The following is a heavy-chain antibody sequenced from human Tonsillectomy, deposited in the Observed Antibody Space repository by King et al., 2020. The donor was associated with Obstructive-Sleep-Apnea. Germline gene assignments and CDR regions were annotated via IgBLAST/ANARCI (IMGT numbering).Heavy chain of an antibody. V-gene: IGHV3-30*04. CDR3: AREGDSLTGYPGFGGMDV. CDR1: GFTFSTYA. CDR2: ISNDGSNK. Sequence: VQLVESGGGVVQPGRSLRLSCAASGFTFSTYAMHWVRQAPGKGLDWVAVISNDGSNKYYADSVKGRFTISRDNSKNTLYLQMNSLRAEDTAVYYCAREGDSLTGYPGFGGMDVWGQGTTVTVSS. J-gene: IGHJ6*02. D-gene: IGHD3-9*01.